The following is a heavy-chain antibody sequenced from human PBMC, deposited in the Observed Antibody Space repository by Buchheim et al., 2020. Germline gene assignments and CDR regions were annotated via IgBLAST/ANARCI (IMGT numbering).Heavy chain of an antibody. J-gene: IGHJ4*02. D-gene: IGHD1-26*01. V-gene: IGHV3-23*01. CDR2: ISGSGGST. CDR3: ARDLIPREGY. Sequence: EVQLLESGGGLVQPGGSLRLSCAASGFTFSSYAMTWVRQAPGKGLEWVSSISGSGGSTYYADSVKGRITISRDNAKNSLYLQMNSLRDEDTAVYYCARDLIPREGYWGQGTL. CDR1: GFTFSSYA.